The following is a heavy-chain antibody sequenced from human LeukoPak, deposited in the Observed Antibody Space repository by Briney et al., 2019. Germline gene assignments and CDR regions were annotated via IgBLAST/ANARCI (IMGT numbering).Heavy chain of an antibody. D-gene: IGHD3-22*01. CDR2: IYYSGST. CDR1: GGSISSYY. J-gene: IGHJ6*03. Sequence: SETLSLTCTVSGGSISSYYWSWIRQPPGKGLEWIGYIYYSGSTNYNPSLKSRVTVSVDTSKNQFSLKLSSVTAADTAVYYCTRGSIAYYYMDVWGKGTTVTISS. V-gene: IGHV4-59*01. CDR3: TRGSIAYYYMDV.